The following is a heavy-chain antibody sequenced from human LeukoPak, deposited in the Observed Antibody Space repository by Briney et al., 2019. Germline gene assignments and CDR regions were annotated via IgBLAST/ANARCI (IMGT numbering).Heavy chain of an antibody. CDR2: ISSSSNYI. V-gene: IGHV3-21*01. Sequence: GGSLRLSCAASGLTFSSYSMNWVRQAPGKGLEWVSSISSSSNYIYYADPVEGRFTISRDNAKNSLYLQMNSLRAEDTAVYYCARVPHAMVRGVIITEFYFDYWGQGTLVTVSS. D-gene: IGHD3-10*01. CDR1: GLTFSSYS. CDR3: ARVPHAMVRGVIITEFYFDY. J-gene: IGHJ4*02.